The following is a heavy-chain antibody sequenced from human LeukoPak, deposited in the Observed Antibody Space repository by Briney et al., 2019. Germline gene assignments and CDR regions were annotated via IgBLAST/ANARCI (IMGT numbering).Heavy chain of an antibody. V-gene: IGHV3-11*04. CDR1: GFTFSDYY. CDR2: ISSSGSTI. CDR3: ARIERITIFGVVTDYYYYYMDD. J-gene: IGHJ6*03. Sequence: KPGGSLRLSCAASGFTFSDYYMSWIRQAPGKGLEWVSYISSSGSTIYYADSVKGRFTISRDNAKNSLYLQMNSLRAEDTAVYYCARIERITIFGVVTDYYYYYMDDWGKGTTVTVSS. D-gene: IGHD3-3*01.